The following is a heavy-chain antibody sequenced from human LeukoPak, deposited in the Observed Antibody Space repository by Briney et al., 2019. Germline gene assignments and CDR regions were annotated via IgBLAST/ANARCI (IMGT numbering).Heavy chain of an antibody. Sequence: GGSLRLSCAASGFTFSNFWMTWVRQAPGKGLEWVANIKQDGSDKYYVDSVKGRFTISRDNSKNTLYLQMNSLRGEDTAVYYCARGVSGSYSVGYWGQGTLVTVSS. CDR2: IKQDGSDK. CDR1: GFTFSNFW. CDR3: ARGVSGSYSVGY. V-gene: IGHV3-7*04. J-gene: IGHJ4*02. D-gene: IGHD1-26*01.